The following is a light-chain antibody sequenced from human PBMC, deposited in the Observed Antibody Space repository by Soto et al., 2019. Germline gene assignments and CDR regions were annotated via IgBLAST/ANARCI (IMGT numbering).Light chain of an antibody. CDR2: EVS. Sequence: QCALTQPASVYGSPGQSITISCTGTSSDVGGYNYVSWYQQHPGKAPKLMIYEVSNRPSGVSNRFSGSKSGNTASLTISGLQAEDEADYYCSSYTSTATRVFGGGTKLTV. CDR1: SSDVGGYNY. CDR3: SSYTSTATRV. J-gene: IGLJ3*02. V-gene: IGLV2-14*01.